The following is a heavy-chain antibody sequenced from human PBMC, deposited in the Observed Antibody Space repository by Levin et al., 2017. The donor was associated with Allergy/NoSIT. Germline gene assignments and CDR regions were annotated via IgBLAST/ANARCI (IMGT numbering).Heavy chain of an antibody. CDR3: ARDDDSVAGPNWVDP. CDR1: GGTFSSYA. CDR2: IIPIFGTA. D-gene: IGHD6-19*01. J-gene: IGHJ5*02. V-gene: IGHV1-69*13. Sequence: SVKVSCKASGGTFSSYAISWVRQAPGQGLEWMGGIIPIFGTANYAQKFQGRVTITADESTSTAYMELSSLRSEDTGVYDCARDDDSVAGPNWVDPWGQGTLVTVSS.